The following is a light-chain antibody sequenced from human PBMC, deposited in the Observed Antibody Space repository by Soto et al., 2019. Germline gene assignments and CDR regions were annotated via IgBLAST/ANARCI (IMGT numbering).Light chain of an antibody. CDR1: QSISRY. V-gene: IGKV3-20*01. J-gene: IGKJ1*01. CDR3: QQCGSSPGT. CDR2: GAS. Sequence: IVLTQSPGTLSLSPGERTTLSCRASQSISRYLAWYQQKPGQGPRLLIYGASSRATGTPDRFSGSGSGTDFTLTISRLEPEDVAVYYGQQCGSSPGTFGQGPKEDI.